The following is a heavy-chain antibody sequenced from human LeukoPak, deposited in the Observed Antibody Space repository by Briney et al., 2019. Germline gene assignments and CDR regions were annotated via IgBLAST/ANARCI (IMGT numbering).Heavy chain of an antibody. CDR2: ISVYNGNT. V-gene: IGHV1-18*01. Sequence: PGASVKVSCKASGYTSANFGITWVRQAPGQGLEWMGWISVYNGNTNYAQNLQGRVSLTTDTSTSTAYMELRSLRSDDTALYYCARTCSSSSCYMVHWGQGTLVTVSS. CDR3: ARTCSSSSCYMVH. J-gene: IGHJ4*02. CDR1: GYTSANFG. D-gene: IGHD2-2*02.